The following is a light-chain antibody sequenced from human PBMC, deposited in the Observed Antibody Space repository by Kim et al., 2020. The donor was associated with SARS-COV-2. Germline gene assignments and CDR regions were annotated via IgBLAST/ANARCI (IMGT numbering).Light chain of an antibody. Sequence: QSALTQPASVSGSPGQSITISCTGTSSDVGNYNLVSWYQQPPGEAPKLIIYDVTKRPSGVSDRFSGSKSGKTASLTISGIQGEDEADYYCCSYAGTSTLVFGGGTQLTVL. V-gene: IGLV2-23*02. CDR3: CSYAGTSTLV. CDR1: SSDVGNYNL. CDR2: DVT. J-gene: IGLJ2*01.